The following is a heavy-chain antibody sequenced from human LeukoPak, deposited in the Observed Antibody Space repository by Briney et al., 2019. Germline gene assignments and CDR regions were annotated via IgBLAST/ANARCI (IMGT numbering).Heavy chain of an antibody. CDR3: ARGRGTTSCTQTDAFDI. J-gene: IGHJ3*02. V-gene: IGHV3-33*01. D-gene: IGHD1-14*01. CDR2: IWYDGSNK. CDR1: GFTFSSYG. Sequence: PGGSLRLSCAASGFTFSSYGMHWVRQAPGKGLEWVAVIWYDGSNKYYADSVKGRFTISRDNSKNTLYLQMNSLRAEDTAVYYCARGRGTTSCTQTDAFDIWGQGTMVTVSP.